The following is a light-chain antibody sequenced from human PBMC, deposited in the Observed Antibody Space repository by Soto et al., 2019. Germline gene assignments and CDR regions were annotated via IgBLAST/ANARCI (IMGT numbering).Light chain of an antibody. CDR3: QQRSNSFT. V-gene: IGKV3-11*01. J-gene: IGKJ3*01. CDR2: YAS. Sequence: EIVLTQSPATLSLSPGERATLSSRASQSVSSSLAWYQQKPGQAPRLLIYYASNRATGIPARFSGSGSGTDFTLTISSLEPEDFAVYYCQQRSNSFTFGPGTKVDIK. CDR1: QSVSSS.